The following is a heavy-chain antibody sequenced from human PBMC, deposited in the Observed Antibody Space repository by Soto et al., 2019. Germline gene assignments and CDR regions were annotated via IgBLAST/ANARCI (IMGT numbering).Heavy chain of an antibody. V-gene: IGHV1-18*04. CDR2: ISGKNGNT. CDR1: GHTFISHG. Sequence: GASVKVSCKASGHTFISHGISWVRQAPGQGLEWMGWISGKNGNTNYAQKFQGRVTLTTDTSTSTAYLELRSLRSDDTAVYYCARVSSSIVVVPDYGMDVWGQGTTVTVSS. CDR3: ARVSSSIVVVPDYGMDV. D-gene: IGHD2-2*01. J-gene: IGHJ6*02.